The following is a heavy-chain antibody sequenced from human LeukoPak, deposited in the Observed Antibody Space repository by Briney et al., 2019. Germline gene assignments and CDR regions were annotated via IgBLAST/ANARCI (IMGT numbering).Heavy chain of an antibody. V-gene: IGHV3-23*01. Sequence: GGSLRLSCAASGFTFSSYAMSWVRQAXXXXXEXVSAISGSGGSTYYADSVKGRFTISRDNSKDTLYLQMNSLRAEDTAVYYCAKDRSIVPAAVDYWGQGTLVTVSS. D-gene: IGHD2-2*01. CDR2: ISGSGGST. CDR1: GFTFSSYA. CDR3: AKDRSIVPAAVDY. J-gene: IGHJ4*02.